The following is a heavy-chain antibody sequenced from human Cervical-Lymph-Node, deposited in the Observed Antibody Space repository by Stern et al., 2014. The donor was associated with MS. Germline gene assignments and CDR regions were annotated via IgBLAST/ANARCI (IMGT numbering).Heavy chain of an antibody. J-gene: IGHJ4*02. D-gene: IGHD2-2*01. CDR2: ISYDGSNK. V-gene: IGHV3-30*18. Sequence: VQLVESGGGVVQPGRSLRLSCAASGFTFSSYGMHWVRQAPGKGLEWSAVISYDGSNKYYADSVKGRFTISRDNSKNTLYLQMNSLRAEDTAVYYCAKDGCSSTSCYYFDYWGQGTLVTVSS. CDR1: GFTFSSYG. CDR3: AKDGCSSTSCYYFDY.